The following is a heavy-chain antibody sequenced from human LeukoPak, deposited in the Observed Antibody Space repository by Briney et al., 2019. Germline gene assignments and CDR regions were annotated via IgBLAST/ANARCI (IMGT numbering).Heavy chain of an antibody. J-gene: IGHJ4*02. V-gene: IGHV4-30-4*01. CDR1: GGSISSGDYY. CDR3: ARADIVATNFDY. Sequence: PSETLSLTCTVSGGSISSGDYYWSWIRQPPGKGLEWIGYIYYSGSTYYNPSLKSRVTISVDTSKNQFSLKLSSVTAADTAVYYCARADIVATNFDYWGQGTLVTVPS. CDR2: IYYSGST. D-gene: IGHD5-12*01.